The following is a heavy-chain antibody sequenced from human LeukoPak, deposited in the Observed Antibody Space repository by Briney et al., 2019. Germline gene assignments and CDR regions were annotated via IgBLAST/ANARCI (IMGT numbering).Heavy chain of an antibody. CDR1: GYIFTSYG. D-gene: IGHD3-22*01. J-gene: IGHJ5*02. CDR2: ISGYNGNT. Sequence: ASVKVSCKASGYIFTSYGISWVRQAPGQGLEWMGWISGYNGNTKYAQKFQGRVAMTTDTSTSTAYMELRSLRSDDTAVYYCARESGHDDSTGYYYTWGQGTLVSVPS. CDR3: ARESGHDDSTGYYYT. V-gene: IGHV1-18*01.